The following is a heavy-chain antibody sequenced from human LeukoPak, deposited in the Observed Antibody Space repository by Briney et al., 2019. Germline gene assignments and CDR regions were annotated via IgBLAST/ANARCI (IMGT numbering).Heavy chain of an antibody. CDR1: GGSISSYY. D-gene: IGHD4-17*01. V-gene: IGHV4-59*01. CDR3: ARRAYGDGS. CDR2: IYYSGST. J-gene: IGHJ3*01. Sequence: TSETLSLTCTVSGGSISSYYWSWIRQPPGKGLEWIGYIYYSGSTNYNPSLKSRVTISVDTSKNQFSLKLSSVTAADTAVYYCARRAYGDGSWGQGTMVTVSS.